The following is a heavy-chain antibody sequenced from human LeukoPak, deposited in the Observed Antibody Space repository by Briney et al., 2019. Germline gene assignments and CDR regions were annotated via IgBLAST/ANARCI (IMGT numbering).Heavy chain of an antibody. D-gene: IGHD2-2*01. V-gene: IGHV3-7*03. CDR3: ARRALRYCSSTSCPAQYYGVDV. CDR1: GFIFSSYW. CDR2: IKEDGSEK. J-gene: IGHJ6*04. Sequence: GGSLRLSCAASGFIFSSYWMSWVRQAPGKGLEGVANIKEDGSEKYYVDSVKGRFTISRDNAKNSLYLQTNSLRAEDTAVYYCARRALRYCSSTSCPAQYYGVDVWGKGTTVTVSS.